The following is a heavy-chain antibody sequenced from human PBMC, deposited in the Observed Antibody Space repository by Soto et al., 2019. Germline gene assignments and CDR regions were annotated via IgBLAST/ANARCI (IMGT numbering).Heavy chain of an antibody. CDR3: ARGFLTTTERPLFWSGYYRYYYFDY. CDR1: GGSFSGYY. D-gene: IGHD3-3*01. CDR2: INYSGST. V-gene: IGHV4-34*01. J-gene: IGHJ4*02. Sequence: SETLSLTCAVYGGSFSGYYWSWIRQPPGKGLEWIGEINYSGSTNYNPSLKSRVTISVDTSKNQFSLKLSFLTAADTAVFYCARGFLTTTERPLFWSGYYRYYYFDYWGQGTLVTVSS.